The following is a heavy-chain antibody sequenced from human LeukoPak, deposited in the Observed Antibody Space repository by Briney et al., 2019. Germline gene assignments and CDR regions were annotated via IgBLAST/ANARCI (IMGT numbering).Heavy chain of an antibody. J-gene: IGHJ6*02. CDR1: GYTFTGYY. D-gene: IGHD3-16*01. Sequence: SCKASGYTFTGYYMHWVRQAPGKGLEWVAVIRYDGSNKYYADSVKGRITISRDNSKNTLYLQMNSLRAEDTAAYYCARGGLGLYGMDVWGQGTTVTVSS. CDR2: IRYDGSNK. V-gene: IGHV3-33*01. CDR3: ARGGLGLYGMDV.